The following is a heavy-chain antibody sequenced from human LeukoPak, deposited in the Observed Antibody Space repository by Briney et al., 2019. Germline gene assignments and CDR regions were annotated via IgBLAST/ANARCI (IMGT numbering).Heavy chain of an antibody. D-gene: IGHD1-7*01. CDR2: ISAYNGKT. V-gene: IGHV1-18*01. J-gene: IGHJ4*02. CDR3: ARDGPVTGTYYFDY. Sequence: ASVKVSCKASGYTFTSYGLNWVRQAPGQGLEWMGWISAYNGKTNYAQKLQGRVTMTTDTSTSTAYMELSRLTSDDTAVYYCARDGPVTGTYYFDYWGQGTLVTVSS. CDR1: GYTFTSYG.